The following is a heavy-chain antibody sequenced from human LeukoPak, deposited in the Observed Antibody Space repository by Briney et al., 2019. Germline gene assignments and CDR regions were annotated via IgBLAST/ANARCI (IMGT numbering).Heavy chain of an antibody. V-gene: IGHV1-2*02. CDR3: ARVGYYDFWSGYGDY. CDR2: INPNSGGT. CDR1: GYTFTGYY. J-gene: IGHJ4*02. Sequence: ASVKVSCKASGYTFTGYYMHWVRQAPGQGLEWMGWINPNSGGTNYAQKFQGRVTMTRDTSISTAYMELSRLRSDDTAVYYCARVGYYDFWSGYGDYWGQGTLVTVSS. D-gene: IGHD3-3*01.